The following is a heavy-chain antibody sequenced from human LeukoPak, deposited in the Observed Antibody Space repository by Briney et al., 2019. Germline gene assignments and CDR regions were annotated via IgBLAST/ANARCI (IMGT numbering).Heavy chain of an antibody. CDR2: ISGSGANT. CDR1: GFTFTSYA. D-gene: IGHD2-15*01. CDR3: ARDGYCSGGSCYSATDY. J-gene: IGHJ4*02. V-gene: IGHV3-23*01. Sequence: GGSLRLSCAASGFTFTSYALSWVRQAPGKGLEWVSVISGSGANTHYTDPVKGRFTISRDNSKNTLYLQMNSLRAKDTAVYYCARDGYCSGGSCYSATDYWGQGTLVTVSS.